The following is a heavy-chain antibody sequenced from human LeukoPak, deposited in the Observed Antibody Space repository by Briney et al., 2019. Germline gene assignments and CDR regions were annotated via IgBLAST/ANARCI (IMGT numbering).Heavy chain of an antibody. CDR2: IMSDGTSP. Sequence: GGSLRLSSAASGLTFSRYCIHWVRQAPGKGLVWVSRIMSDGTSPSYADWVQGRFTISNDNAKNTVYLQMNNLRAEDTAVYYCDLGYDYDHSDEFDLGGQGAMVTVSS. D-gene: IGHD5-12*01. CDR1: GLTFSRYC. V-gene: IGHV3-74*01. CDR3: DLGYDYDHSDEFDL. J-gene: IGHJ3*01.